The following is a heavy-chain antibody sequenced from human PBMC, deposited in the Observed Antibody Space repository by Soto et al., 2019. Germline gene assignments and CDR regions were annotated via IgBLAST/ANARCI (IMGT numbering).Heavy chain of an antibody. CDR2: IYYDGRS. CDR1: GDSISRNGYF. Sequence: ASETLSLTCSVSGDSISRNGYFWTWIRQHPGKGLEWIGYIYYDGRSYYTPSLKSRVIISVDTSKNQFSLNLTAVTAADTAVYYCARGTMLRGPGYYYAMDVWGQGTTATVSS. CDR3: ARGTMLRGPGYYYAMDV. V-gene: IGHV4-31*03. J-gene: IGHJ6*02. D-gene: IGHD3-10*01.